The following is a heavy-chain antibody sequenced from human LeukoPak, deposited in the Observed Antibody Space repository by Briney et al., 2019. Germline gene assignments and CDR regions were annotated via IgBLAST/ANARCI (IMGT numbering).Heavy chain of an antibody. CDR2: INQDGSEK. Sequence: GGSLRLSCAASGFTFSNYWMSWVRQAPGKGLEWVANINQDGSEKIYVDSVKGRLTMSRDNAKNSLFLQMSSLRADDTAVYYCARDAVDTSGYSDWYFDLWGRGTLVTVSS. CDR3: ARDAVDTSGYSDWYFDL. CDR1: GFTFSNYW. J-gene: IGHJ2*01. D-gene: IGHD3-22*01. V-gene: IGHV3-7*01.